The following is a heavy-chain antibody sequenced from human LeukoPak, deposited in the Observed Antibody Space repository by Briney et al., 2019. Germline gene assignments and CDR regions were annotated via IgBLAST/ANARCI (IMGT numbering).Heavy chain of an antibody. CDR1: GGSFSGFY. CDR2: INHSGST. CDR3: AREGVSYSSSSHFDY. Sequence: SETLSLTCGVYGGSFSGFYWNWIRQPPGKGLEWIGEINHSGSTNYNPSLKSRVTISVDTSKNQFSLQLNSVTPEDTAVYYCAREGVSYSSSSHFDYWGQGTLVTVSS. J-gene: IGHJ4*02. V-gene: IGHV4-34*01. D-gene: IGHD6-6*01.